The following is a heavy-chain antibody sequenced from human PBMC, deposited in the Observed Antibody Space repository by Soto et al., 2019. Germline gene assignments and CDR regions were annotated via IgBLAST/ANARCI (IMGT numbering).Heavy chain of an antibody. CDR3: SSDTSTYHGSFDH. J-gene: IGHJ4*02. Sequence: EVQLLESGGGLVLPGGSLRLSCAVTGFIFSNFAMTWVRQAPGRGLEWVSTILIGGDIYYSDSVRGRLIISRDNSENTLHLQMNSLRAEDTAVYFCSSDTSTYHGSFDHWGQGTLVTVSS. CDR1: GFIFSNFA. D-gene: IGHD2-2*01. CDR2: ILIGGDI. V-gene: IGHV3-23*01.